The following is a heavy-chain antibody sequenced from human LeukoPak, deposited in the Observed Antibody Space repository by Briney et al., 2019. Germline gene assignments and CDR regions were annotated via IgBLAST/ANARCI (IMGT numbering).Heavy chain of an antibody. Sequence: ASVTVSCKASGYTFTGYYMHWVRQAPGQGLEWMGWINPNSGGTNYAQKFQGWVTMTRDTSISTAYMELSRLRSDDTAVYYCARGSSSSWPYPAAYDYWGQGTLVTVSS. CDR2: INPNSGGT. D-gene: IGHD6-13*01. CDR1: GYTFTGYY. V-gene: IGHV1-2*04. CDR3: ARGSSSSWPYPAAYDY. J-gene: IGHJ4*02.